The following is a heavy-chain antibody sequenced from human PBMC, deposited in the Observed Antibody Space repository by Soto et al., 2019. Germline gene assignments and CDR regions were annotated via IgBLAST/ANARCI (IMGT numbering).Heavy chain of an antibody. D-gene: IGHD3-9*01. J-gene: IGHJ4*02. Sequence: GASVKVSCKASGGTFSSYAISWVRQAPGQGLEWMGGIIPIFGTANYAQKFQGRVTITADESTSTAYMELSSLRSEDTAVYYCAGNVRYFDWLLNYWGQGPLVTVSS. CDR2: IIPIFGTA. CDR3: AGNVRYFDWLLNY. CDR1: GGTFSSYA. V-gene: IGHV1-69*13.